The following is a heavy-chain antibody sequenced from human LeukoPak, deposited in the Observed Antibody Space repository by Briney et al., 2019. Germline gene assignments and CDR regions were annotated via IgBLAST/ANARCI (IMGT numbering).Heavy chain of an antibody. D-gene: IGHD1-26*01. J-gene: IGHJ4*02. Sequence: SETLSPTCTVPGGSVSRGEYYGSWIRQHAGKGLEWIGFTYYSGSTYYNPSLESRVTISVATSKNQLSLKLNSVTAADTAVHYCFGESYPFEYWGQGTLVTVSS. CDR2: TYYSGST. CDR3: FGESYPFEY. CDR1: GGSVSRGEYY. V-gene: IGHV4-30-4*08.